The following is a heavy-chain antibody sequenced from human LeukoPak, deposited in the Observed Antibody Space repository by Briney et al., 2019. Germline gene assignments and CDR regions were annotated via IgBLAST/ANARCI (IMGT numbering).Heavy chain of an antibody. D-gene: IGHD5-12*01. Sequence: GGSLRLSCAASGFTFSDYSMNWVRQAPGKGLEWISYVGISSGNTKYADSVKGRFTISGDSAKNSVHLQMNSLRVEDTAVYYCARDFRYAFDNWGQGTLVTVSS. J-gene: IGHJ4*02. V-gene: IGHV3-48*04. CDR3: ARDFRYAFDN. CDR2: VGISSGNT. CDR1: GFTFSDYS.